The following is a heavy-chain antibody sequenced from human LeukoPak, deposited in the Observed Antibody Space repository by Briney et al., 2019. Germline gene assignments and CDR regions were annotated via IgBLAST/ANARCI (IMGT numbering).Heavy chain of an antibody. J-gene: IGHJ4*02. CDR1: GFTFISCW. D-gene: IGHD6-13*01. CDR2: IKQDGSEK. V-gene: IGHV3-7*04. Sequence: GGSLRLSCAASGFTFISCWMSCVRQAPGKGLEWVANIKQDGSEKYYVDSVKGRFTISRDNAKNSLYLQMNSLRDEDTAVYYCATGQLAYFYFDYWGQGTLVTVSS. CDR3: ATGQLAYFYFDY.